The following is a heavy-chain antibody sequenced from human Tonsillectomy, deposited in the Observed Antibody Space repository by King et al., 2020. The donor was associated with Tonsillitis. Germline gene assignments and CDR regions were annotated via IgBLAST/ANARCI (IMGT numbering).Heavy chain of an antibody. CDR2: ISSSSSYK. CDR3: AREGGDYGDYFDY. D-gene: IGHD4-17*01. Sequence: VQLVESGGGLVKPGGSLRLSCAASGFTFRSYSMNWVRKAPGKGLEWVSSISSSSSYKNYADSVKGRVTISRDNAKNSLYLQMNSLRAEDTAVYYCAREGGDYGDYFDYWGQGTLVTVSS. CDR1: GFTFRSYS. J-gene: IGHJ4*02. V-gene: IGHV3-21*01.